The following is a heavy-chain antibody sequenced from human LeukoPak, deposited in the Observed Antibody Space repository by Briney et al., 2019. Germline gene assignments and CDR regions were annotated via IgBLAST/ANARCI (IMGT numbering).Heavy chain of an antibody. V-gene: IGHV3-7*01. CDR3: ARDTWYSSGWRQYYFDY. Sequence: GGSLRLSCVASGFIFSSYWMSWVRQAPGKGLEWVANIKQDGSEKYYVDSVKGRFTISRDNAKNSLYLQMNSLRAEDTAVYYCARDTWYSSGWRQYYFDYWGQGTLVTVSS. CDR1: GFIFSSYW. J-gene: IGHJ4*02. D-gene: IGHD6-19*01. CDR2: IKQDGSEK.